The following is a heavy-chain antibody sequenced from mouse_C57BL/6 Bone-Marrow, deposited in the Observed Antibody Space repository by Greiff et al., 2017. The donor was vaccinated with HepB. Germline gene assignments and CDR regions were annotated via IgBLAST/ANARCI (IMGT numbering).Heavy chain of an antibody. V-gene: IGHV1-15*01. Sequence: VQLQQSGAELVRPGASVTLSCKASGYTFTDYEMHWVKQTPVHGLEWIGAIDPETGGTAYNQKFKGKAILTADKSSSTAYMELRSLTSEDSAVYYCTRSGDDGYYVYWYFDVWGTGTTVTVSS. J-gene: IGHJ1*03. CDR3: TRSGDDGYYVYWYFDV. CDR1: GYTFTDYE. D-gene: IGHD2-3*01. CDR2: IDPETGGT.